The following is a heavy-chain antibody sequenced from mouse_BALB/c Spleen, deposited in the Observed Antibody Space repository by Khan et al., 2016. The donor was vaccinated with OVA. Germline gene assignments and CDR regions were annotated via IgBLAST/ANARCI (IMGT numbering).Heavy chain of an antibody. CDR1: GFNIKDTY. J-gene: IGHJ4*01. Sequence: VQLKESGAELVKPGASVKLSCTASGFNIKDTYMHWVKQRPEQGLEWIGTIDPANGNTKYDTKFQGKATITTDTSSNTAYLQLSSLTSEDTAVYYCATLGVYAMDYWGQGTSVTVSS. CDR3: ATLGVYAMDY. V-gene: IGHV14-3*02. CDR2: IDPANGNT.